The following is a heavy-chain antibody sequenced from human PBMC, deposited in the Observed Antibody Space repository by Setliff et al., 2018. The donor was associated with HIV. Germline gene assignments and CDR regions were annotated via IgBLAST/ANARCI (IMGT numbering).Heavy chain of an antibody. D-gene: IGHD1-26*01. Sequence: PGGSLRLSCAGSGFTFSSYSLNWARQAPGKGLEWVSYVSGRGDSIYYAASVKGRFTISRDNAKNSLYLQMNSLRAEDTALYYCATSIHTRGAIDFWGQGTLVTVSS. CDR3: ATSIHTRGAIDF. J-gene: IGHJ4*02. CDR2: VSGRGDSI. CDR1: GFTFSSYS. V-gene: IGHV3-48*01.